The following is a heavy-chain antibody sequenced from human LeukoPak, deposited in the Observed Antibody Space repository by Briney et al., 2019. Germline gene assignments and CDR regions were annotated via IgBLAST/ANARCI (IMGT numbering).Heavy chain of an antibody. J-gene: IGHJ4*02. CDR3: ARPLYYGGNSGYYFDY. CDR2: IYPGDSDT. CDR1: GYSFTSYW. Sequence: GESLKISCKGSGYSFTSYWIGWVRQMPGKGLEWMGIIYPGDSDTRYSPSFQGQVTISADKSISTAYLQWSSLKASDTAMYYRARPLYYGGNSGYYFDYWGQGTLVTVSS. V-gene: IGHV5-51*01. D-gene: IGHD4-23*01.